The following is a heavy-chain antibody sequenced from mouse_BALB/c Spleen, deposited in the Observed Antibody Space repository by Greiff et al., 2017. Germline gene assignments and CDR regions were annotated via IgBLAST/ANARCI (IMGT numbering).Heavy chain of an antibody. D-gene: IGHD1-1*02. CDR3: AGGKLYAMDY. CDR2: ISSGSSTI. V-gene: IGHV5-17*02. CDR1: GFTFSSFG. Sequence: EVKLVESGGGLVQPGGSRKLSCAASGFTFSSFGMHWVRQAPEKGLEWVAYISSGSSTIYYADTVKGRFTISRDNPKNTLFLQMTSLRSEDTAMYYCAGGKLYAMDYWGQGTSVTVSS. J-gene: IGHJ4*01.